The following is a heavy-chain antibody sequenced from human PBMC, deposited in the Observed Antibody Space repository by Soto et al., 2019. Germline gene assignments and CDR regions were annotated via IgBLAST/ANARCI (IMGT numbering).Heavy chain of an antibody. CDR1: GYIFNSAG. D-gene: IGHD4-17*01. Sequence: QVQLVQSESEVRRTGASVKVSCKASGYIFNSAGITWVRQAPGQGLEWMGWVSVYTGKTNYAQKYQDRVIMTTDTSTSTAYMELRSLRSDDTAVYYCARDRSPNFGYYGRFDYWGQGTLVTVSS. J-gene: IGHJ4*02. CDR3: ARDRSPNFGYYGRFDY. V-gene: IGHV1-18*01. CDR2: VSVYTGKT.